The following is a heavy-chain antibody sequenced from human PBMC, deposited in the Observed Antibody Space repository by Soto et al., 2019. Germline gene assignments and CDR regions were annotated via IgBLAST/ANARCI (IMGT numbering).Heavy chain of an antibody. V-gene: IGHV4-59*08. J-gene: IGHJ5*02. CDR3: ARRLGSGWDRNWFAP. Sequence: PSETLSLTCTVSGGSISSYYWSWIRQPPGKGLEWIGYIYYSGSTNYNPSLKSRVTISLDTSKNQFSLKLSSVTAADTAVYYCARRLGSGWDRNWFAPWGQGTLVTVSS. D-gene: IGHD6-19*01. CDR1: GGSISSYY. CDR2: IYYSGST.